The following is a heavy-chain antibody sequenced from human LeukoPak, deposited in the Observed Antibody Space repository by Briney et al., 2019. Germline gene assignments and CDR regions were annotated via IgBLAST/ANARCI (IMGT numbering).Heavy chain of an antibody. D-gene: IGHD6-13*01. V-gene: IGHV5-51*01. CDR2: IYPDDSDT. J-gene: IGHJ4*02. CDR3: ARTSSSTWFLVDY. CDR1: GYRFTSYW. Sequence: GESLKISCKGSGYRFTSYWINWVRQMPGKGLEWMGIIYPDDSDTRYSPSFQGQVTISADKSISTAYLQWSSLKASDTAMYYCARTSSSTWFLVDYWGQGTLVTVSS.